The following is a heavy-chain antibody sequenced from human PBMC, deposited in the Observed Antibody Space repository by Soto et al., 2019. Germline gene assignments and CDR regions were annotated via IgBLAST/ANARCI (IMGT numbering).Heavy chain of an antibody. CDR1: GGSISSYY. CDR3: ARVGLNYYDSSGYDPRMAIDY. D-gene: IGHD3-22*01. Sequence: SQTLSLTCTVSGGSISSYYWSWIRQPPGKGLEWIGYIYYSGSTNYNPSLKSRVTISVDTSKNQFSLKLSSVTAADTAVYYCARVGLNYYDSSGYDPRMAIDYWGQGTLVTVSS. J-gene: IGHJ4*02. V-gene: IGHV4-59*01. CDR2: IYYSGST.